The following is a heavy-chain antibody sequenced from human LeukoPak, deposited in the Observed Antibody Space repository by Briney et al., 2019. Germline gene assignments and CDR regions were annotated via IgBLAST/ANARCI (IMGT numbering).Heavy chain of an antibody. CDR2: IKQDGSEK. J-gene: IGHJ4*02. CDR1: GFIFTNYF. V-gene: IGHV3-7*03. CDR3: ATSTAAAGTD. Sequence: PGGSLRLSCAASGFIFTNYFMSWVRQAPGKGLKWVANIKQDGSEKYYVDSVKGRFTISRDSAQNSLYLQMNSLRAENTAIYYCATSTAAAGTDWGQGTLVTVSS. D-gene: IGHD6-13*01.